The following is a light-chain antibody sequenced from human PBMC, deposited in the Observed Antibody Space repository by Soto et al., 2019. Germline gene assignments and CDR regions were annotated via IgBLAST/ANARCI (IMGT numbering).Light chain of an antibody. CDR2: LGS. CDR3: MQALQTRT. Sequence: DIVMTQSPLSLPVTPGGPASISCRSSQSLLHSNGYYYLDWYLQKPGQSPQLLIYLGSNRASGGPDRFSGSGSGTDFTLKISRVEAEDVGVYYCMQALQTRTFGQGTKVDIK. CDR1: QSLLHSNGYYY. J-gene: IGKJ1*01. V-gene: IGKV2-28*01.